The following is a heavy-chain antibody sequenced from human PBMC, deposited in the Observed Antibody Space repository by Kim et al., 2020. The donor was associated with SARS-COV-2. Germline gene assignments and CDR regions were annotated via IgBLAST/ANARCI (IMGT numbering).Heavy chain of an antibody. CDR3: AKDGSVNTLRWGWDYYYYGMDV. D-gene: IGHD4-17*01. CDR2: ISYDGSNK. Sequence: GGSLRLSCAASGFTFSSYGMHWVRQAPGKGLEWVAVISYDGSNKNYADSVKGRFTISRDNSKNTLYLQMNSLRAEDTAVYYCAKDGSVNTLRWGWDYYYYGMDVWGQGTTVTVSS. CDR1: GFTFSSYG. V-gene: IGHV3-30*18. J-gene: IGHJ6*02.